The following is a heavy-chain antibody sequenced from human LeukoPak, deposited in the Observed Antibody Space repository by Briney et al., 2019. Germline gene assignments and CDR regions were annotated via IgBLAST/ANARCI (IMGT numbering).Heavy chain of an antibody. V-gene: IGHV3-64*01. CDR2: ISSNGGST. Sequence: GGSLRLSCAASGFTFSSYAMHWVRQAPGKGLEYVSAISSNGGSTYYANSVKGRFTISRDNSKYTLYLQMNSLRAEDTAVYYCARADFHMDVWGKGTTVTVSS. CDR3: ARADFHMDV. J-gene: IGHJ6*03. CDR1: GFTFSSYA. D-gene: IGHD3-3*01.